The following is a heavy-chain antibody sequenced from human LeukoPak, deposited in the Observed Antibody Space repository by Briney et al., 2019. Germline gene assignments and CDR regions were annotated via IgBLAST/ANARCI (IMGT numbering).Heavy chain of an antibody. CDR3: ARGGHASVDY. D-gene: IGHD3-10*01. J-gene: IGHJ4*02. CDR1: GFTFSNYW. Sequence: PGGFLRLSCAASGFTFSNYWMHWVRQAPGKGLVWVSYIDSDGITRYADSVKGRFTISRDDAENTLSLQMNSLRAEDTAVYYCARGGHASVDYWGQGTLVTVSS. CDR2: IDSDGIT. V-gene: IGHV3-74*01.